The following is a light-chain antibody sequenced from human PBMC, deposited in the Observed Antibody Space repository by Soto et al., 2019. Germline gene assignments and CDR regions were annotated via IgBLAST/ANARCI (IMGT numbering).Light chain of an antibody. CDR1: QRLXND. CDR2: AAF. V-gene: IGKV1-6*01. CDR3: LQHFNLSWT. Sequence: IPVTHCASSLSASVGDSDTIACRASQRLXNDFVWDEVKPGKAPKLPXDAAFNLQSGGPSRFSGGGSGTDFTLTISSLQPEDFANYYCLQHFNLSWTFGQGTKVDI. J-gene: IGKJ1*01.